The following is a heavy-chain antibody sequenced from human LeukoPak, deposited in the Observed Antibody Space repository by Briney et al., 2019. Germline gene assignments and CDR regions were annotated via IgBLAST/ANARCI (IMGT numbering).Heavy chain of an antibody. V-gene: IGHV1-18*01. Sequence: ASVKVSCKPSGYTFNTYGITWVRQAPGQGLEWMGWISPYNGNTNYAQKFQGRVTLTTDTSTSTAYMELRSLRSDDTAVYYCARYGSGHSYYYYGMDVWGQGATVTVSS. CDR2: ISPYNGNT. CDR1: GYTFNTYG. D-gene: IGHD3-10*01. J-gene: IGHJ6*02. CDR3: ARYGSGHSYYYYGMDV.